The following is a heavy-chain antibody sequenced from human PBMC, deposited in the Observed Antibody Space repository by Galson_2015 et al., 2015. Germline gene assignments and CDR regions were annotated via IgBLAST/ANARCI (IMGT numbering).Heavy chain of an antibody. CDR3: ARQAAEYADY. J-gene: IGHJ4*02. D-gene: IGHD2/OR15-2a*01. CDR1: GGSISTTSRY. CDR2: IYYSGTT. V-gene: IGHV4-39*01. Sequence: SETLSLTCTVSGGSISTTSRYWGWIRQPPGKGLEWIGNIYYSGTTYYNPSLKSRVTISVDTSKKQFSLKLSSVTAADTAVYYCARQAAEYADYWGQGTLVTVSS.